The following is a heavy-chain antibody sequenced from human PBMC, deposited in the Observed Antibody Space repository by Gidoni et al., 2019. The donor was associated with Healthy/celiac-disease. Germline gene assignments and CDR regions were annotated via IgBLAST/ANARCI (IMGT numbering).Heavy chain of an antibody. CDR1: GYTFPSYG. D-gene: IGHD6-19*01. J-gene: IGHJ4*02. Sequence: QVQLVQSGAGVKKPGAAVKVSCKASGYTFPSYGISWVRQAPGQGLEWMGWISAYNGNTNYAQKLQGRVTMTTDTSTSTAYMGLRSLRSDDTAVYYCARDQKISSGWYQGYWGQGTLVTVSS. CDR2: ISAYNGNT. CDR3: ARDQKISSGWYQGY. V-gene: IGHV1-18*01.